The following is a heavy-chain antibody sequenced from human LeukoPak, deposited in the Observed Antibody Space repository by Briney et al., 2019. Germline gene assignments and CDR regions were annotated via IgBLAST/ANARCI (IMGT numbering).Heavy chain of an antibody. J-gene: IGHJ4*02. CDR1: GYTFIENY. CDR2: INPHTGAA. Sequence: GASVKVSCKVSGYTFIENYIHWVRQAPGQGLEWMGLINPHTGAANYSQKFQGRVTMTRDMSISTAYMHLTRLKFDDTAVYYCARGKSGYSPWGQGTPVTVSS. CDR3: ARGKSGYSP. D-gene: IGHD3-3*01. V-gene: IGHV1-2*02.